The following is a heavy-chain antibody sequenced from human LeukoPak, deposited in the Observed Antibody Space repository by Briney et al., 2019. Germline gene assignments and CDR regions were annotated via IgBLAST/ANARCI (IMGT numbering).Heavy chain of an antibody. V-gene: IGHV4-34*01. D-gene: IGHD3-9*01. CDR2: INHSGST. Sequence: SETLSLTCAVYGGSFSGYYCSWIRQPPGKGLEWIGEINHSGSTNYNPSLKSRVTTSVDTSKNQFSLRLSSVTAADPAVYYCARGRAADYDILTGSWFDPWGLGTLVTVSS. CDR1: GGSFSGYY. J-gene: IGHJ5*02. CDR3: ARGRAADYDILTGSWFDP.